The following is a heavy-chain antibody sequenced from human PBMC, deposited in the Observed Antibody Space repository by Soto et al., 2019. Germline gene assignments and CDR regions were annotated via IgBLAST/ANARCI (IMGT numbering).Heavy chain of an antibody. CDR1: GFTFSSYS. J-gene: IGHJ4*02. D-gene: IGHD4-17*01. CDR3: ARDRYGDYAIDY. CDR2: ISSTSSTI. V-gene: IGHV3-48*02. Sequence: GGSLRLSCAASGFTFSSYSMNWVRQAPGKGLEWVSYISSTSSTIYYADSVKGRFTISRDNAKNSLYLQMSSLRDEDTAVYYCARDRYGDYAIDYWGQGTLVTVSS.